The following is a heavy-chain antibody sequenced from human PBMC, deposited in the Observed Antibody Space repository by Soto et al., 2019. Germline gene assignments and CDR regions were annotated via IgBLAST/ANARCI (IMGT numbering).Heavy chain of an antibody. CDR1: GGSISSGDYY. Sequence: QVQLQESGPGLVKPSQTLSLTCTVSGGSISSGDYYWSWIRQHPGKGLEWIGYISYSGSTYYNPSLKSRVTLSVDTSKNQFSLKLSSVTAADTAVYYCARWWSGSRQGFDPWGQGTLVTVSS. CDR3: ARWWSGSRQGFDP. D-gene: IGHD3-3*01. V-gene: IGHV4-31*03. J-gene: IGHJ5*02. CDR2: ISYSGST.